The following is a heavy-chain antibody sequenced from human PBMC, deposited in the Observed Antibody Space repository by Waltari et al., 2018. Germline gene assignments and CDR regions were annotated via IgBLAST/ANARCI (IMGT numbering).Heavy chain of an antibody. CDR2: ISAYNGNT. CDR3: ARVGQYCTGISCFDY. D-gene: IGHD2-8*02. Sequence: QVQLVQSGAEVKEPGASVKVSCKTSGYTFTDYGVSWARRAPGQGLEWLGWISAYNGNTDYPQKLLGRVTMTTDTSTNTAYMELRSLKSDDTAMYYCARVGQYCTGISCFDYWGQGTLVTVSS. CDR1: GYTFTDYG. J-gene: IGHJ4*02. V-gene: IGHV1-18*04.